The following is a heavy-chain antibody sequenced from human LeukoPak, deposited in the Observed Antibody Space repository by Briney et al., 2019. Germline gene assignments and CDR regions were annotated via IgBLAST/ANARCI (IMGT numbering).Heavy chain of an antibody. CDR1: GGSLSNRY. Sequence: SETLSLTCTVSGGSLSNRYWSWIRQPPGRELEWLGNIYSSGSTTYNPSLKSRVTISVDTSKNQFSLRLNSVTAADTAIYYCARALEYYYGSGRNANWFDPWGQGTLVTVSS. D-gene: IGHD3-10*01. J-gene: IGHJ5*02. V-gene: IGHV4-59*11. CDR3: ARALEYYYGSGRNANWFDP. CDR2: IYSSGST.